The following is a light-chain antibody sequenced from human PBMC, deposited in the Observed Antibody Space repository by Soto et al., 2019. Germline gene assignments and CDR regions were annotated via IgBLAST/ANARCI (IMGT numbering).Light chain of an antibody. J-gene: IGLJ2*01. Sequence: QSALTQPASVSGSPGQSITISCTGTSSDVGGYKYVSWYQQHPGKAPKLMIYDVNNRPSGVSNGFSGSKSGNTASLTISGLQAEDEADYYCSSYTISSTLVVFGGGTKLTVL. CDR1: SSDVGGYKY. V-gene: IGLV2-14*01. CDR3: SSYTISSTLVV. CDR2: DVN.